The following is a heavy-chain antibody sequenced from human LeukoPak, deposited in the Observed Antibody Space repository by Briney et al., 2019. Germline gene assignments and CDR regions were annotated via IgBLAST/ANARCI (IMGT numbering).Heavy chain of an antibody. CDR1: ESTFNTYA. J-gene: IGHJ6*02. Sequence: PGGSLRLSRAASESTFNTYAMNWVRQAPGKGLEWVSSISGDVSGTFYAESVKGRFTISRDKSKNTVYLQMNSLRAEDTAVYYCAKKRGYGFHSLPMDVWGQGTTVTVSS. D-gene: IGHD4-17*01. CDR2: ISGDVSGT. V-gene: IGHV3-23*01. CDR3: AKKRGYGFHSLPMDV.